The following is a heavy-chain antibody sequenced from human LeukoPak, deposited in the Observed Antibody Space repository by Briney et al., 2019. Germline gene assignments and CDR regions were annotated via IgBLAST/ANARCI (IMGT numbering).Heavy chain of an antibody. V-gene: IGHV3-9*01. CDR3: AKDMVRYSSGYAGFDY. CDR2: ISWNSGSI. CDR1: GFTFDDYA. J-gene: IGHJ4*02. Sequence: PGGSLRLSCAASGFTFDDYAMHWVRQAPVKGLEWVSGISWNSGSIGYADSVKGRFTISRDNAKNSLYLQMNSLRAEDTALYYCAKDMVRYSSGYAGFDYWGQGTLVTVSS. D-gene: IGHD5-18*01.